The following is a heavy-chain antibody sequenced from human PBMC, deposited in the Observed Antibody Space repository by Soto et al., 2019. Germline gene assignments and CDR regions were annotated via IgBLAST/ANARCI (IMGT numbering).Heavy chain of an antibody. CDR3: ARHPSDFWFDP. V-gene: IGHV4-59*08. CDR1: GGSISSYY. D-gene: IGHD2-21*02. Sequence: SETLSLTCTVSGGSISSYYWSWIRQPPGKGVEWIGYIYYSGSTNYNPSLKSRVTISVDTSNNQFSLTLTSVTAADTAVYYCARHPSDFWFDPWGQGTLVTVSS. CDR2: IYYSGST. J-gene: IGHJ5*02.